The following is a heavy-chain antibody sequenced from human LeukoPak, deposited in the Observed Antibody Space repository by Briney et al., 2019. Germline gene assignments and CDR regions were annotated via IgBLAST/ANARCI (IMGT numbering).Heavy chain of an antibody. D-gene: IGHD3-22*01. J-gene: IGHJ6*03. CDR1: GGSFSGYY. CDR2: INHSGST. CDR3: GTWGMYYYDNSGYKMGSYYYYYMDV. Sequence: RPSETLSLTCAVYGGSFSGYYWSWIRQPPGKGLEWIGEINHSGSTNYNPSLKSRVTISVDTSKNQFSLKLSSVTAADTAVYYCGTWGMYYYDNSGYKMGSYYYYYMDVWGKGTTVTVSS. V-gene: IGHV4-34*01.